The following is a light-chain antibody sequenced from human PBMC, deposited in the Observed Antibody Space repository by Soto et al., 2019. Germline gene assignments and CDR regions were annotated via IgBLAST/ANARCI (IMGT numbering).Light chain of an antibody. CDR2: EAS. Sequence: DIQMTQSPSSLSASVGDRVTITCQASQDITNDLNWYQQKPGKAPKVLIYEASNLETGVPSRFSGSGSGTDFTFTISSLQPEDIATYFCQQYHNVPLTFGGGTKVEIK. V-gene: IGKV1-33*01. J-gene: IGKJ4*01. CDR1: QDITND. CDR3: QQYHNVPLT.